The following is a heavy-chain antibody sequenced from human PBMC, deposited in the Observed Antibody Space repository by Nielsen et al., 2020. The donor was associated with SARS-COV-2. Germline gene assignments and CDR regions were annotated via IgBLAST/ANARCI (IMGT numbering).Heavy chain of an antibody. D-gene: IGHD3-9*01. CDR2: INTNTGNP. V-gene: IGHV7-4-1*02. J-gene: IGHJ5*02. Sequence: WVRQAPGQGLEWMGWINTNTGNPTYAQGFTGRFVFSLDTSASTAYLQISSLKAEDTAVYYCARGPETYYDILTENWFDPWGQGTLVTVSS. CDR3: ARGPETYYDILTENWFDP.